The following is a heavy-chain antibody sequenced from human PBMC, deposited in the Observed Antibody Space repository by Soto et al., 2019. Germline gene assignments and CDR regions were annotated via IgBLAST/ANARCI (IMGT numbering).Heavy chain of an antibody. CDR3: ASRRERARRFDP. CDR1: GGSISSGGYY. D-gene: IGHD1-26*01. J-gene: IGHJ5*02. Sequence: QVQLQESGPGLVKPSQTLSLTCTVSGGSISSGGYYWSWIRQHPGKGLEWIGYIYYSGSTYYNPSLKSLVTLSVATSNNQFALKLRSVTAADTAVYYCASRRERARRFDPWGQGTLVTVSS. CDR2: IYYSGST. V-gene: IGHV4-31*01.